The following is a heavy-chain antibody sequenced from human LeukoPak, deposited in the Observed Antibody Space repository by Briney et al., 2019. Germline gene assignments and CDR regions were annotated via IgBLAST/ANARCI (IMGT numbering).Heavy chain of an antibody. CDR2: ISSSGSTI. J-gene: IGHJ4*02. V-gene: IGHV3-11*01. CDR1: GFTFSDYY. Sequence: GGSLRLSCAASGFTFSDYYMSWIRQAPGKGLEWVSYISSSGSTISYADSVKGRFTISRGNAKNSLYLQMNSLRAEDTAVYYCARAAGGSIMIIDYWGQGTLVTVSS. CDR3: ARAAGGSIMIIDY. D-gene: IGHD3-16*01.